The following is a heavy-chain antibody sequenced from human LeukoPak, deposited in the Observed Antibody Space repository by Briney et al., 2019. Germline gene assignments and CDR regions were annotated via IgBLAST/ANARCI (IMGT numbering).Heavy chain of an antibody. CDR2: IYHSGST. D-gene: IGHD6-13*01. CDR1: GGSISSSNW. Sequence: SETLSLTCAVSGGSISSSNWWSWVRQPPGKGLEWIGEIYHSGSTNYNPSLKSPVIISVDKSKNQFSLKLSSVTAADTAVYYCAKSPYSSSPGWFDPWGQGTLVTVSS. J-gene: IGHJ5*02. V-gene: IGHV4-4*02. CDR3: AKSPYSSSPGWFDP.